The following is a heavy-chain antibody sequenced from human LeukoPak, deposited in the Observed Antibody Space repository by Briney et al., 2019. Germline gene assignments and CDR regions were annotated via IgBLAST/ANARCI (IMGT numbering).Heavy chain of an antibody. CDR3: ARQEEMATIFD. CDR1: GGSISSSSYY. V-gene: IGHV4-39*01. D-gene: IGHD5-24*01. CDR2: IYYSGST. Sequence: PSETLSLTCTVSGGSISSSSYYWGWIRQPPGKGLEWIGSIYYSGSTYYNPSLKSRVTISVDTSKNQFSLKLSSVTAADTAVYYCARQEEMATIFDWGQGTLVTVSS. J-gene: IGHJ4*02.